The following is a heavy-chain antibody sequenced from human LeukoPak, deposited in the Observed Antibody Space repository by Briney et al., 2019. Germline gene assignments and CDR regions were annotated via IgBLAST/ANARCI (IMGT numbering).Heavy chain of an antibody. J-gene: IGHJ4*02. CDR3: AREPDSSGYLDY. V-gene: IGHV3-21*01. Sequence: GGSLRLSCAASGFTFSSYSMNWVRQAPGKGLEWVSSISSSSSYTYYADSVKGRFTISRDNAKNSLYLQMNSLRAEDTAVYYCAREPDSSGYLDYWGQGTLVTVSS. CDR1: GFTFSSYS. D-gene: IGHD3-22*01. CDR2: ISSSSSYT.